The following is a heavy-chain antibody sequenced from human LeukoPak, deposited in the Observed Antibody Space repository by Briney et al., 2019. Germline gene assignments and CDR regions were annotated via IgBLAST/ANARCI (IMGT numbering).Heavy chain of an antibody. D-gene: IGHD2-2*01. J-gene: IGHJ4*02. CDR1: GFTFSSYA. V-gene: IGHV3-23*01. CDR3: VTPADIVVVPAAPEDDY. CDR2: ISGSGGST. Sequence: PGGSLRLSCAASGFTFSSYAMSWVRQAPGKGLEWVSAISGSGGSTYYADSVKGRFTISRDNSKNTLYLQMNSLRAEDTAVYYCVTPADIVVVPAAPEDDYWGQGTLVTVSS.